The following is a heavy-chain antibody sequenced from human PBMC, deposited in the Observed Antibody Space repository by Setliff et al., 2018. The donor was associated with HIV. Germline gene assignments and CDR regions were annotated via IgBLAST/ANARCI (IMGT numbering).Heavy chain of an antibody. D-gene: IGHD6-19*01. CDR2: ISGSGDTT. CDR3: AKDYSSGWFDY. J-gene: IGHJ4*02. CDR1: GFTFSNYA. Sequence: GGSLRLSCAASGFTFSNYAMTWVRQAPGKGLEWVSGISGSGDTTNYADSVKGRFTISRDNSKKTLYLQMNSLRAEDTAVYYCAKDYSSGWFDYWGQGTLVTVSS. V-gene: IGHV3-23*01.